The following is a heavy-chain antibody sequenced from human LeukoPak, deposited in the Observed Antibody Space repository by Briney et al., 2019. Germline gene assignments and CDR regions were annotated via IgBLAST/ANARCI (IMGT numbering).Heavy chain of an antibody. Sequence: GGSLRLSCAASGFTFSSHWMSWVRQAPGKGLEWVANIKQDGSEKYYVDSVKGRFTISRDNAKNSLYLQMNSLRAEDTAVYYCARGSYYYDSSGFDWFDPWGQGTLVTVSS. CDR3: ARGSYYYDSSGFDWFDP. D-gene: IGHD3-22*01. V-gene: IGHV3-7*01. CDR1: GFTFSSHW. J-gene: IGHJ5*02. CDR2: IKQDGSEK.